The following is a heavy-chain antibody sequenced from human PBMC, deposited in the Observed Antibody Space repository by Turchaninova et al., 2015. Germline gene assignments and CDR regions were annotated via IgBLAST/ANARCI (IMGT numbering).Heavy chain of an antibody. Sequence: LEWVSGISSNGATTYEADSVKGRFTISRDNSENTLYLQINNLRAEDTALYYCAGDLGRCWFIPEEDYGCHSENYFYGMDVWGQGTTVTVSS. CDR2: ISSNGATT. D-gene: IGHD4-23*01. V-gene: IGHV3-23*01. CDR3: AGDLGRCWFIPEEDYGCHSENYFYGMDV. J-gene: IGHJ6*02.